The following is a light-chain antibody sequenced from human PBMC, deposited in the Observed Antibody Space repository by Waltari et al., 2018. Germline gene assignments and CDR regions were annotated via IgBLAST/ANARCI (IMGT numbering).Light chain of an antibody. V-gene: IGKV1-27*01. CDR1: QAISNS. CDR2: AAS. Sequence: DIQMTQSPSSLSASVGDRVTITCRASQAISNSLAWYQQKPGKVPKLLIYAASTLQSGVPSRSSGSGSGTDFTLTISSLQPEDIATYYCQKYNRAPRTFGQGTKVEIE. J-gene: IGKJ1*01. CDR3: QKYNRAPRT.